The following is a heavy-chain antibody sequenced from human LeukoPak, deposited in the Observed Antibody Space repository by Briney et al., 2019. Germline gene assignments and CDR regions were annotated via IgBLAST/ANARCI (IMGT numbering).Heavy chain of an antibody. V-gene: IGHV4-59*01. CDR2: IYYSGST. J-gene: IGHJ4*02. CDR1: GGSISSYY. CDR3: ARGGFYCGGDCYVDY. D-gene: IGHD2-21*02. Sequence: SETLSLTCTVSGGSISSYYWSWIRQSPGKGLEWIGYIYYSGSTNYNPSLKSRVTISVDTSKNQFSLELSSVTAADTAVYYCARGGFYCGGDCYVDYWGQGTLVTVSS.